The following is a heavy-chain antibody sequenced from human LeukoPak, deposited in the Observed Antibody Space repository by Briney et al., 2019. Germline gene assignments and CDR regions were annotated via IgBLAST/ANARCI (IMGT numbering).Heavy chain of an antibody. CDR3: ARGWGFDI. D-gene: IGHD3-10*01. J-gene: IGHJ3*02. CDR2: IYTSGSA. CDR1: GLSINNFF. V-gene: IGHV4-4*07. Sequence: PSETLSLTCTVSGLSINNFFWSWIRQPAGKGLEWIGRIYTSGSANYNPSLQSRITMSVDTSKNQFSLTLSSVTAADTAVYYCARGWGFDIWGQGTMVIVSS.